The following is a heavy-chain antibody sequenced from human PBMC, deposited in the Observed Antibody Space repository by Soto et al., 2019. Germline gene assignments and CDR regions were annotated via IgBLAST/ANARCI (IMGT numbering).Heavy chain of an antibody. CDR1: GGSISSGGYY. V-gene: IGHV4-31*03. D-gene: IGHD6-6*01. CDR3: ATQNIEYSSSSGPCWFDP. CDR2: IYYSGST. J-gene: IGHJ5*02. Sequence: SETLSLTCTVSGGSISSGGYYWSWIRQHPGKGLEWIGYIYYSGSTYYNPSLKSRVTISVDTSKNQFSLKLSSVTAADTAVYYCATQNIEYSSSSGPCWFDPWGQGTLVTVSS.